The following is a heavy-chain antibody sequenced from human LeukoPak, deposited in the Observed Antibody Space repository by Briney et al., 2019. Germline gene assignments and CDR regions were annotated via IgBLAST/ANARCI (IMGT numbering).Heavy chain of an antibody. CDR1: GFTFSSYS. Sequence: PGGSLRLSCAASGFTFSSYSMNWVRQAPGKGLEWVSAISGSGGSTYYADSVKGRFTISRDNSKNTLYLQMNSLRAEDTAVYYCARRWYYYYYMDVWGKGTTVTVSS. J-gene: IGHJ6*03. CDR3: ARRWYYYYYMDV. CDR2: ISGSGGST. V-gene: IGHV3-23*01. D-gene: IGHD4-23*01.